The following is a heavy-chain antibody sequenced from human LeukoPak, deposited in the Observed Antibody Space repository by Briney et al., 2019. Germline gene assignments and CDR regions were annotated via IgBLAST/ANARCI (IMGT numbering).Heavy chain of an antibody. D-gene: IGHD2-2*01. V-gene: IGHV3-33*08. CDR1: EFTFRTYA. CDR3: ARDRGYCSSTSCYAGYFDY. Sequence: GGSLRLSCEASEFTFRTYAMHWVRQAPGKGLEWVAVIWYDGSNKYYADSVKGRFTISRDNSKNTLYLQMNSLRAEDTAVYYCARDRGYCSSTSCYAGYFDYWGQGTLVTVSS. CDR2: IWYDGSNK. J-gene: IGHJ4*02.